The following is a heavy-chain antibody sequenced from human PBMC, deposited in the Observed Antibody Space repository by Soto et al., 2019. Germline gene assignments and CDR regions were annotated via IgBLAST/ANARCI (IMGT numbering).Heavy chain of an antibody. CDR1: GFPFTSYG. V-gene: IGHV3-30*03. Sequence: QVQLVESGGGVVQPGRSLRLSCAASGFPFTSYGMHWVREGPGKGLEWLAVISYDGSNKFYADSVKGRFTISRDKSKNTLYLQMKSMRPEETALYYCVGGQYYFDYRGQGTLVIVSS. CDR3: VGGQYYFDY. D-gene: IGHD3-10*01. CDR2: ISYDGSNK. J-gene: IGHJ4*02.